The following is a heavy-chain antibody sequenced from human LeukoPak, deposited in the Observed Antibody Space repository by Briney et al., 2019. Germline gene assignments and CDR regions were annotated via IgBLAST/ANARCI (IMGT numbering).Heavy chain of an antibody. D-gene: IGHD5-18*01. Sequence: GESLKISCKGSGYRFTNYWIGWVRQMPGKGLEWMGIIYPGDSETRYSPSFQGQVTISADKSISTAYLQWSSLKASDTAMYYCARSLSRGYSYGWFWLDPWGQGTLVTVSS. V-gene: IGHV5-51*01. CDR1: GYRFTNYW. CDR3: ARSLSRGYSYGWFWLDP. J-gene: IGHJ5*02. CDR2: IYPGDSET.